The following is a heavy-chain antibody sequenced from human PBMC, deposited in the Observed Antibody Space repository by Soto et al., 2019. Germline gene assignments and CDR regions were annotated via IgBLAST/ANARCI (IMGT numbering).Heavy chain of an antibody. CDR1: GGSISSYY. Sequence: SETLSLTCTVSGGSISSYYWSWIRQPPGKGLEWIGYIYYSGSTNYNPSLKSRVTISVDTSKNQFSLKLSSVTAADTAVYYCARDHPTDGGCQHWGQGTLVTVSS. D-gene: IGHD4-17*01. V-gene: IGHV4-59*01. CDR2: IYYSGST. CDR3: ARDHPTDGGCQH. J-gene: IGHJ1*01.